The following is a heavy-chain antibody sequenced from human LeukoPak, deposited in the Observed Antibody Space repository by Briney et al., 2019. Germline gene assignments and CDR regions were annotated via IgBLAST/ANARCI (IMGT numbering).Heavy chain of an antibody. Sequence: GSLRLSCEVSGFTVTSNYMSGVRRPPGKGREWIGEINHSGTTNYNQSLKSRVTMSVDTSKDQFSLKLSSATAADTATYYCARVRSGVVMNFYYYYMDVWGEGSTVSVSS. CDR2: INHSGTT. CDR1: GFTVTSNY. D-gene: IGHD3-10*01. J-gene: IGHJ6*03. V-gene: IGHV4-34*01. CDR3: ARVRSGVVMNFYYYYMDV.